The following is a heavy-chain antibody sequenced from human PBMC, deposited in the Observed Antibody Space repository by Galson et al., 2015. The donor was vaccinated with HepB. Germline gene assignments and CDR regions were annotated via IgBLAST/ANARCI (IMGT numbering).Heavy chain of an antibody. Sequence: QSGAEVKKPGESLKISCRGSGYTFTRYWIGWVRQMPGKGLEWMGIIYPGDSDTRYSPSFQGQVIISADKSISTAYLQWSSLKASDTAMYYCARSDYHGSGNYPYSFDYWGQGTLVTVSS. J-gene: IGHJ4*02. D-gene: IGHD3-10*01. CDR1: GYTFTRYW. V-gene: IGHV5-51*01. CDR2: IYPGDSDT. CDR3: ARSDYHGSGNYPYSFDY.